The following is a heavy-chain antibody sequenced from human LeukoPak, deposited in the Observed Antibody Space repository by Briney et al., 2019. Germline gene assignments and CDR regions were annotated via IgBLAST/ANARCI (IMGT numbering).Heavy chain of an antibody. CDR1: GYTFTSYY. D-gene: IGHD5-18*01. CDR2: INPSGGST. CDR3: ARDKNGYGPGFDY. V-gene: IGHV1-46*01. Sequence: ASVTVSCKASGYTFTSYYMHWVRQAPGQGLEWMGIINPSGGSTNYAQKVQGRVTMTRDTSTSTVYMELSSLRSEDTAVYYCARDKNGYGPGFDYWGQGTLVTVSS. J-gene: IGHJ4*02.